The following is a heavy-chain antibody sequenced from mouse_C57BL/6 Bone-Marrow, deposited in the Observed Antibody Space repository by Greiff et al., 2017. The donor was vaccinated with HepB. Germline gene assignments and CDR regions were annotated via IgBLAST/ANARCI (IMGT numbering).Heavy chain of an antibody. CDR1: GFTFSNYW. Sequence: EVKLQESGGGLVQPGGSMKLSCVASGFTFSNYWMNWVRQSPEKGLEWVAQIRLKSDNYATHYAESVKGRFTISRDDSKSSVYLQMNNLRAEDTGIYYCTGAGTDYFDYWGQGTTLTVSS. CDR2: IRLKSDNYAT. CDR3: TGAGTDYFDY. D-gene: IGHD4-1*01. J-gene: IGHJ2*01. V-gene: IGHV6-3*01.